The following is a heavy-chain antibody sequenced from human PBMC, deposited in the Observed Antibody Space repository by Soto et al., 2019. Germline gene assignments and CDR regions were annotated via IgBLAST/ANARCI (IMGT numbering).Heavy chain of an antibody. CDR2: IYADGRT. CDR3: TRAWYGLGRN. V-gene: IGHV3-53*01. CDR1: GFSVSDNY. D-gene: IGHD3-10*01. J-gene: IGHJ4*02. Sequence: EVQLVESGGGLIQPGGSLRLSCVVSGFSVSDNYLTWVRQAPGKGLECVSVIYADGRTYYTASVMGRFTLSRDNSKNTLYLQLNSLRVEDTVMYFCTRAWYGLGRNWGQGTLVSVSS.